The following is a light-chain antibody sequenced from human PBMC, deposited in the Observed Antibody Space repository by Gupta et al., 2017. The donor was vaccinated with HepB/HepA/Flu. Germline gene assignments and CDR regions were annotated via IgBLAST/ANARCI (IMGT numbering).Light chain of an antibody. CDR1: QSISSN. CDR3: QHYKNWPPWT. CDR2: GAS. J-gene: IGKJ1*01. V-gene: IGKV3-15*01. Sequence: EIVMTQSPATLSVSPGERATLSCRASQSISSNLAWYKHKPGQAPRLLIYGASTRDTGIPARFSGSGYGKEFTLTISSRQSEDFAVYYCQHYKNWPPWTFGQGTKVEIK.